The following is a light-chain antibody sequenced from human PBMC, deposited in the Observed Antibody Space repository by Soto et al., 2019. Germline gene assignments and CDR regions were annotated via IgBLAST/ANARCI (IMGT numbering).Light chain of an antibody. V-gene: IGKV3-20*01. Sequence: EIVLTQSPGTLSLSPGERANLSCRASQSVTSSYLAWYQHKPGQAPRLLIYAASRRATGIPDRFTGSGSGTDFTLTISRLGPDDFAVYYCHQYGSSPPTFGGGTKV. CDR2: AAS. CDR1: QSVTSSY. CDR3: HQYGSSPPT. J-gene: IGKJ4*01.